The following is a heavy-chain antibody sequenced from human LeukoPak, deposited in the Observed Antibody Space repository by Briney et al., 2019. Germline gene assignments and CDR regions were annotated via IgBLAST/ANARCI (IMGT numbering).Heavy chain of an antibody. J-gene: IGHJ5*02. D-gene: IGHD6-13*01. V-gene: IGHV1-2*02. CDR2: INPNSGDT. Sequence: ASVKVSCKASGYTFTGYYIHWVRQAPGQGLEWMGWINPNSGDTNYAQKFQGRVTMTTDTSTSTAYMELRSLRSDDTAVYYCARETAAANWFDPWGQGTLVTVSS. CDR1: GYTFTGYY. CDR3: ARETAAANWFDP.